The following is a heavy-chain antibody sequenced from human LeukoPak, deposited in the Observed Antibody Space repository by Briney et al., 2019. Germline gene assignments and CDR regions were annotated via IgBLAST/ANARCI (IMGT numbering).Heavy chain of an antibody. Sequence: PGGSLRLSCAGSGFTFSDFTINWVRQAPGKGLEWVSCIGGSSDSYIYYADSVRGRFTISRDNAKNSVYLQMDSLRAEDTALYYCARAVPGFDSWGQGTLVTVSS. CDR3: ARAVPGFDS. CDR2: IGGSSDSYI. V-gene: IGHV3-21*01. CDR1: GFTFSDFT. J-gene: IGHJ4*02.